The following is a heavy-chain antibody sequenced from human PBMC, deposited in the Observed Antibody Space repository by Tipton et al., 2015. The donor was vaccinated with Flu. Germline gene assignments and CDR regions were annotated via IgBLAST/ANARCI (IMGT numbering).Heavy chain of an antibody. Sequence: QVQLVQSGAEVKKPGASVKVSCKASGYTFTSYYMHWVRQAPGQGLEWMGIINPSGGSTSYAQKFQGRVTMTRDTSTSTVYMELSSLRSEDTAVYYCARATSAGPYGSDYGMDVWGQGTTVTVSS. CDR3: ARATSAGPYGSDYGMDV. CDR1: GYTFTSYY. J-gene: IGHJ6*02. CDR2: INPSGGST. D-gene: IGHD3-10*01. V-gene: IGHV1-46*01.